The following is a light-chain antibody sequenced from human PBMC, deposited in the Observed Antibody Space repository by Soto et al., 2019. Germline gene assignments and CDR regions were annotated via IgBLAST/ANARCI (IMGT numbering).Light chain of an antibody. CDR1: QSISSW. J-gene: IGKJ1*01. V-gene: IGKV1-5*01. Sequence: DIQMTQSHSTLSASVGDRVTITCRASQSISSWLAWYQQKPGKAPKLLIYDASSLESGVPSRFSGSVSGTEFTLTISGLQPDDFASYYCQQYNSFSPTFGQGAKVDI. CDR2: DAS. CDR3: QQYNSFSPT.